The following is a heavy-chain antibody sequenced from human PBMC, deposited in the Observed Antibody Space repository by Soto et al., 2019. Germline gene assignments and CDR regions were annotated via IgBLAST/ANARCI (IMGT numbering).Heavy chain of an antibody. J-gene: IGHJ4*02. D-gene: IGHD3-3*01. V-gene: IGHV1-46*01. CDR1: GYTFTSYY. Sequence: ASVKVSCKASGYTFTSYYMHWVRQAPGQGLEWMGIINPSGGSTSYAQKFQGRVTMTRDTSTSTVYMELSSLRSEDTAVYYCAREGINDFWSGYMEDYFDDWGQGTLVTVSS. CDR2: INPSGGST. CDR3: AREGINDFWSGYMEDYFDD.